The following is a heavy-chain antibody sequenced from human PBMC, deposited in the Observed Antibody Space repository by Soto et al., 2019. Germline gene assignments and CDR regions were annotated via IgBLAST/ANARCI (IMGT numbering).Heavy chain of an antibody. D-gene: IGHD3-3*01. CDR1: GYTFTSYD. CDR3: ARGDEYYDFWSGYYLSN. J-gene: IGHJ4*02. Sequence: QVQPVQSGAEVKKPGASVKVSCKASGYTFTSYDINWVRQATGQGLEWMGWMNPNSGNTGYAQKFQGRVTMTRNTSISTAYMELSSLRSEDTAVYYCARGDEYYDFWSGYYLSNWGQGTLVTVSS. CDR2: MNPNSGNT. V-gene: IGHV1-8*01.